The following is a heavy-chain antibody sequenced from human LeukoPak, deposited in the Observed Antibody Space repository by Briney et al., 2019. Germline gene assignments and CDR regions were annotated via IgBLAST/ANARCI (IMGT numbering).Heavy chain of an antibody. CDR3: ARLLRWPMIFDY. CDR2: IYYSGCT. J-gene: IGHJ4*02. CDR1: GGSISSSSYY. Sequence: KPSETLSLTCTVSGGSISSSSYYWGWIRQPPGKGLEWIGSIYYSGCTYYNPSLKSRVTISVDTSKNQFSLKLSSVTAADTAVYYCARLLRWPMIFDYWGQGTLVTVSS. V-gene: IGHV4-39*07. D-gene: IGHD4-23*01.